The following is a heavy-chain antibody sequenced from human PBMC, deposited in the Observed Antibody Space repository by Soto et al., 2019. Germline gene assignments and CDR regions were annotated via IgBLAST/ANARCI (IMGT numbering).Heavy chain of an antibody. CDR1: GVTFSSYA. V-gene: IGHV1-69*13. D-gene: IGHD2-2*01. CDR2: IIPIFGTA. Sequence: SVKVSCKASGVTFSSYAISWVRQAPGQGLEWMGGIIPIFGTANYAQKFQGRVTITADESTSTAYMELSSLRSEDTAVYYCARERIEDIVVVPAALRVEDWFDPWGQGTLVTVSS. J-gene: IGHJ5*02. CDR3: ARERIEDIVVVPAALRVEDWFDP.